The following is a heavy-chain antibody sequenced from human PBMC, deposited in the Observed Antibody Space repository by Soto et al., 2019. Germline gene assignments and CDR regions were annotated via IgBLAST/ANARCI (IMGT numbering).Heavy chain of an antibody. Sequence: PSETLSLTCTVSGGSISSYYLSWIRQPPGKGLEWIGYIYYSGSTNYNPSLKSRVTISVDTSKNQFSLKLSSVTAADTAVYYCARLEFDYYYYYYMDVWGKGTTVTVSS. CDR2: IYYSGST. CDR1: GGSISSYY. V-gene: IGHV4-59*01. D-gene: IGHD1-1*01. CDR3: ARLEFDYYYYYYMDV. J-gene: IGHJ6*03.